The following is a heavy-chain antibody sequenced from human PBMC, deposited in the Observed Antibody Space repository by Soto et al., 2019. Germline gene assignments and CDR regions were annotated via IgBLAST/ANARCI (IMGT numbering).Heavy chain of an antibody. J-gene: IGHJ6*03. CDR3: ARGRSLRFLEGGYYFYMDV. CDR2: INHSGST. D-gene: IGHD3-3*01. CDR1: GGSFSGYY. Sequence: QVQLQQWGAGLLKPSETLSLTCAVYGGSFSGYYWSWIRQPPGKGLEWIGEINHSGSTNYNPSLKSRVTISVDTSKNQFSLKLSAVAAADTAVYYCARGRSLRFLEGGYYFYMDVWGKGTTVTDSS. V-gene: IGHV4-34*01.